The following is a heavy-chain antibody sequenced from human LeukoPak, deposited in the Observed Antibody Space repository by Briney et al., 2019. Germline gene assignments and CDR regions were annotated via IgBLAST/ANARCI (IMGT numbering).Heavy chain of an antibody. Sequence: GGSLRLSCAASGFIFSAYAMSWVRQAPGQGLEWVSVIGTGGETHYADSVRGRFTISRSNSKNTLYLQMNSLRAEDTAVYYCAKRVTVTTKYFDSWGQGTLVTVSS. J-gene: IGHJ4*02. CDR3: AKRVTVTTKYFDS. D-gene: IGHD4-17*01. V-gene: IGHV3-23*01. CDR1: GFIFSAYA. CDR2: IGTGGET.